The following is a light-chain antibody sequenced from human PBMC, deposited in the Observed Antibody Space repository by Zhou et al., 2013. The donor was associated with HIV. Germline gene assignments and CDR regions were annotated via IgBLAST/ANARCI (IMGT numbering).Light chain of an antibody. CDR2: AAS. CDR1: QSISTY. CDR3: QQSYSAPLFT. V-gene: IGKV1-39*01. Sequence: DSQVTQSPFSLSASEGDSVTITCRASQSISTYLNWYQFRPGKAPRLLIYAASKLQSGVPSRFSGSGSGTDFSLTISSLQPEDFATYFCQQSYSAPLFTFGPGTKVDIK. J-gene: IGKJ3*01.